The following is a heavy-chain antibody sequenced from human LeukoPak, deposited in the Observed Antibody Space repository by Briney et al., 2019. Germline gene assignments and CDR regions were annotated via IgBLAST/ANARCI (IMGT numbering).Heavy chain of an antibody. CDR1: GYSISSGYY. CDR2: IYHSGST. V-gene: IGHV4-38-2*02. J-gene: IGHJ5*02. CDR3: ARAYRSSWYANWFDP. D-gene: IGHD6-13*01. Sequence: SETLSLTCTVSGYSISSGYYWGWIRQPPGKGLEWIGSIYHSGSTYYSPSLKSRVTTSVDTSKNQFSLKLSSVTAADTAVYFCARAYRSSWYANWFDPWGQGTLVTVSS.